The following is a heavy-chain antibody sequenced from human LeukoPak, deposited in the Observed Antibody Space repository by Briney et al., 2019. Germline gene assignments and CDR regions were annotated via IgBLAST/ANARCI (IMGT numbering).Heavy chain of an antibody. V-gene: IGHV3-7*01. CDR1: GLSFSGQR. CDR2: IKYDGSEK. CDR3: AFNNNFKY. J-gene: IGHJ4*02. D-gene: IGHD1/OR15-1a*01. Sequence: GGSLRLSCTASGLSFSGQRMNWVRHSPGQGLEWVANIKYDGSEKYYVDSVKGRFTISREDAKNSLSLQMDSVRPEDTAVYYCAFNNNFKYWGQGTLVIVSS.